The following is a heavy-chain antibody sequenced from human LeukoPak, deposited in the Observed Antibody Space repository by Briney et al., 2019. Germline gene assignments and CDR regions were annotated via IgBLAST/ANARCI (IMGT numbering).Heavy chain of an antibody. CDR1: GFTFSSYA. Sequence: GGSLRLSCAASGFTFSSYAMHWVRQAPGKGLEWVAVISYDGSNKYYADSAKGRFTISRDNSKNTLYLQMNSLRAEDTAVYYCARVRGYSGSYFDYWGQGTLVTVSS. V-gene: IGHV3-30*04. CDR3: ARVRGYSGSYFDY. J-gene: IGHJ4*02. D-gene: IGHD5-18*01. CDR2: ISYDGSNK.